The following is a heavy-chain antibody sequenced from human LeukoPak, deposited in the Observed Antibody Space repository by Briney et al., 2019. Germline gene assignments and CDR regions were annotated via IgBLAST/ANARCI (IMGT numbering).Heavy chain of an antibody. V-gene: IGHV3-48*01. Sequence: GGSLRLSCAASGFTFSIYSMNWVRQAPGKGLEWVSYISSSSTSTIYYADSVKGRFTISRDDAKNSLYLQMNSLRGEDTAVYYCAGGGYSSGWYSSPDYWGQGTLVTVSS. CDR3: AGGGYSSGWYSSPDY. J-gene: IGHJ4*02. CDR1: GFTFSIYS. D-gene: IGHD6-19*01. CDR2: ISSSSTSTI.